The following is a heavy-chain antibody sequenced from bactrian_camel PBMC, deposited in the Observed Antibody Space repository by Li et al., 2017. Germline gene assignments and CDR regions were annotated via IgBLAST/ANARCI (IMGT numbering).Heavy chain of an antibody. CDR3: AARGPYCYTKLSVADFTY. J-gene: IGHJ6*01. D-gene: IGHD2*01. V-gene: IGHV3S40*01. CDR2: IYTPGGRT. CDR1: GYTVSRKC. Sequence: VQLVESGGGSVQAGGSLRLSCEVSGYTVSRKCMGWSRQAPGKGREGVVAIYTPGGRTYYADSVKGRFTISQDNAKNTVYLQMNSLKPEDTAMYYCAARGPYCYTKLSVADFTYWGQGTQVTVS.